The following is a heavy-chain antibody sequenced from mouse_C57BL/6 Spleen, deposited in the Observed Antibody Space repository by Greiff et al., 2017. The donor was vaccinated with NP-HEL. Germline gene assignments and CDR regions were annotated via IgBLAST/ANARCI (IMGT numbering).Heavy chain of an antibody. CDR2: IYPRSGNT. CDR3: ARLHTDSSGYVNY. D-gene: IGHD3-2*02. V-gene: IGHV1-81*01. CDR1: GYTFTSYG. J-gene: IGHJ2*01. Sequence: QVQLKESGAELARPGASVKLSCKASGYTFTSYGISWVKQRPGQGLEWIGEIYPRSGNTYYNEKFKGKATLTADKSSSTAYMELRSLTSEDSAVYFCARLHTDSSGYVNYWGQGTTLTVSS.